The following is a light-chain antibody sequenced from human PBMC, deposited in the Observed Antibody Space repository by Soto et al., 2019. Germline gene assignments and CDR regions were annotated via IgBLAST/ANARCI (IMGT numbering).Light chain of an antibody. CDR3: QQYGNSPPWT. J-gene: IGKJ1*01. Sequence: EIVLTQSPGTLSLSQGERATLSCRAIQSISSSFLAWYQQKPGQAPRLLIYAASTRPTGIPDRFSGSGSGPDFTLTISRLEPEDFAVYYCQQYGNSPPWTSGQGTKVDVK. CDR2: AAS. V-gene: IGKV3-20*01. CDR1: QSISSSF.